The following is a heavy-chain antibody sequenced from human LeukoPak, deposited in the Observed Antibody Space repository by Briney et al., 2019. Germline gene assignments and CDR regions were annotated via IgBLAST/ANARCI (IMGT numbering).Heavy chain of an antibody. Sequence: GGSLRLSCAASGFTFDDYAMHWVRQAPGKGLEWVSGISWNSGSIGYADSVKGRFTISRDNAKNSLYLQMNSLRAEDTALYYCAKDIVGATSDAFDIWGQGTMVTVSS. CDR1: GFTFDDYA. CDR2: ISWNSGSI. J-gene: IGHJ3*02. D-gene: IGHD1-26*01. CDR3: AKDIVGATSDAFDI. V-gene: IGHV3-9*01.